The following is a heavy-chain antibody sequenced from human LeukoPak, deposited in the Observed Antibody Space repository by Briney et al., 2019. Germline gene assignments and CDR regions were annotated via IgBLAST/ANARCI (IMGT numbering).Heavy chain of an antibody. CDR2: INPSGGST. CDR3: ARGVGATDYFDY. J-gene: IGHJ4*02. CDR1: GYTFTRYY. V-gene: IGHV1-46*01. D-gene: IGHD1-26*01. Sequence: ASVKVSCKASGYTFTRYYMHWVRQAPGQRLEWMGIINPSGGSTSYAQKFQGRVTMTRDTSTSTVDMELSSLRSEDTAVYYCARGVGATDYFDYWGQGTLVTVSS.